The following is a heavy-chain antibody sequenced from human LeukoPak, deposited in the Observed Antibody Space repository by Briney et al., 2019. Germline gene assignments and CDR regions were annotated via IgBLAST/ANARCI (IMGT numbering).Heavy chain of an antibody. V-gene: IGHV1-2*02. CDR2: INPNSGVT. CDR1: GYTFTGYY. CDR3: ARDHDSSGYSDY. Sequence: AASVKVSCKASGYTFTGYYMHWVRQAPGQGLAWMGWINPNSGVTNYAQRFQGRVTMTRDTSISTAYMELSRLRSDDTAVYYCARDHDSSGYSDYWGQGTLVTVSS. J-gene: IGHJ4*02. D-gene: IGHD3-22*01.